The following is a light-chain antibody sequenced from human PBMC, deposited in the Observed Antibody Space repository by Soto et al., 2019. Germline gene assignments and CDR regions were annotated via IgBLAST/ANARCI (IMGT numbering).Light chain of an antibody. V-gene: IGLV2-14*01. Sequence: QSVLTQPASVSGSPGRSTTTSCTGTSSVVGSYNDVSWYQQHPREAPYLIIYGVTNRPSGVSYRFSRSKSDYTASLTISGLQAEDEADYYCSTYSTSFFYVFGTGTKVTVL. J-gene: IGLJ1*01. CDR2: GVT. CDR3: STYSTSFFYV. CDR1: SSVVGSYND.